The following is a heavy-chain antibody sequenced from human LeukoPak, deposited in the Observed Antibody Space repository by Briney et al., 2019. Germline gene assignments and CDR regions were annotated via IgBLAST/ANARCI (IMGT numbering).Heavy chain of an antibody. CDR3: ARAHTVTIYSGFDP. V-gene: IGHV1-69*04. CDR2: IIPIFGIA. D-gene: IGHD4-17*01. Sequence: SVKVSCKASGGTFGSYAISWVRQAPGQGLEWMGRIIPIFGIANYAQKFQGRVTITADKSTSTAYMELSSLRSEDTAVYYCARAHTVTIYSGFDPWGQGTLVTVSS. CDR1: GGTFGSYA. J-gene: IGHJ5*02.